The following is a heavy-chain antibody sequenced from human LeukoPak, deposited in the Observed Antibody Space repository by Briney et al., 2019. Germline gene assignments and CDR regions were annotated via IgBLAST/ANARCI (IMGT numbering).Heavy chain of an antibody. CDR3: AKGYGQRLVNNWFDP. D-gene: IGHD3-16*01. V-gene: IGHV3-30*04. J-gene: IGHJ5*02. CDR2: ISYDGSIK. Sequence: PGGSLRLSCAASGFTFSRYTMHWVRQAPGEGLEWVAVISYDGSIKYYADPVKGRFTVSRDNSKNTLYLQMNSLRAEDTAVYYCAKGYGQRLVNNWFDPWGQGTLVTVSS. CDR1: GFTFSRYT.